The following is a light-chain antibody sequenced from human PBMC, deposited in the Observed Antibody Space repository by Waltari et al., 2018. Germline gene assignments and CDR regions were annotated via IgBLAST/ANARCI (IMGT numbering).Light chain of an antibody. CDR2: DAS. CDR1: QSITNY. J-gene: IGKJ3*01. CDR3: LQTYSTLMFS. V-gene: IGKV1-39*01. Sequence: DIQMTQSPFSLSASVGDRVTMTCRASQSITNYLSWYQHKLGEAPNLLVYDASTLVSGVPSRFNGSGSGTEFTLTISSLQPGDLATYYCLQTYSTLMFSFGPGTKVDL.